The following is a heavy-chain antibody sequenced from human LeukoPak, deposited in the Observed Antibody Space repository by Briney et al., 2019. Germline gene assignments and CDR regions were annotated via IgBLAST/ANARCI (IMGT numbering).Heavy chain of an antibody. CDR2: IRYDGSNK. CDR1: GFTFSSYG. Sequence: PGGSLRLSCAASGFTFSSYGMHWVRQAPGKVLEWVAFIRYDGSNKYYADSVKGRFTIARDNSKNTLYLQMNSLRAEDTAVYYCAKELALRYFDWLAPNYYYYYGMDVWGQGTTVTVSS. CDR3: AKELALRYFDWLAPNYYYYYGMDV. J-gene: IGHJ6*02. V-gene: IGHV3-30*02. D-gene: IGHD3-9*01.